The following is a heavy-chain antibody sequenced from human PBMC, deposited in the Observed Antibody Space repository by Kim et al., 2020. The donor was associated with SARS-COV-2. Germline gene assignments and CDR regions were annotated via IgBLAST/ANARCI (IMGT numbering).Heavy chain of an antibody. Sequence: TNNNPSLKSRVTISVDTSKNQFSLKLSSVTAADTAVYYCARGPQGSAGYWGQGTLVTVSS. CDR3: ARGPQGSAGY. CDR2: T. D-gene: IGHD2-15*01. J-gene: IGHJ4*02. V-gene: IGHV4-34*01.